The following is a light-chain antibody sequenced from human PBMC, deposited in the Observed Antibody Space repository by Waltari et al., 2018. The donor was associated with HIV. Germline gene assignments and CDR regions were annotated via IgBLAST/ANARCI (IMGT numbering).Light chain of an antibody. Sequence: QSALTQPRSVSGSPGQSVTTPCTGTSSDVGGYNFVSWYQQHPGKAPKLVIYDVSKWPSGVPDRFSGSKSGNTASLTISGLQAEDEADYYCCSYTGSYTWVFGGGTELTVL. J-gene: IGLJ3*02. CDR3: CSYTGSYTWV. V-gene: IGLV2-11*01. CDR2: DVS. CDR1: SSDVGGYNF.